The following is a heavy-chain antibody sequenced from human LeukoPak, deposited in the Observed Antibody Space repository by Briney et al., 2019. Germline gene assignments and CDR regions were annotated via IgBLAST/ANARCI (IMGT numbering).Heavy chain of an antibody. Sequence: GGSLRLSCAASGFTVSSNYMSWVRQAPGKGLEWVSVIYSGGSTYYADSVKGRFTISRDNSKNTLYLQMNSLRAEDTAVYYCASSSAAGNSLFDYWGQGTLVTVSS. J-gene: IGHJ4*02. CDR3: ASSSAAGNSLFDY. V-gene: IGHV3-53*01. CDR2: IYSGGST. D-gene: IGHD6-13*01. CDR1: GFTVSSNY.